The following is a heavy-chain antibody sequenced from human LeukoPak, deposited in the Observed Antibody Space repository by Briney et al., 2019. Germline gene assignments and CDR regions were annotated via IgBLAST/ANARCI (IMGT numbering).Heavy chain of an antibody. CDR1: GFTFDDYG. V-gene: IGHV3-20*04. J-gene: IGHJ4*02. CDR2: INWNGGST. CDR3: ARDQGKGYGGYFDY. Sequence: GGSLRLSCAASGFTFDDYGMSWVRQAPGKGLEWVSGINWNGGSTGYADSVKGRFTISRDNAKNSLYLQMNSLRAEDTAVYYCARDQGKGYGGYFDYWGQGTLVTVSS. D-gene: IGHD5-12*01.